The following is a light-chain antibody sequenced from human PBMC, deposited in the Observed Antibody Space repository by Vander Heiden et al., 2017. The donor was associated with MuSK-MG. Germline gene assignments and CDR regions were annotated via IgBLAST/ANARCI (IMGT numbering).Light chain of an antibody. J-gene: IGLJ2*01. CDR1: SSNIGAGYD. CDR3: QSYDSSLSGSV. CDR2: GKS. Sequence: QSVLTQPPSVSGAPGQRVTISCTGSSSNIGAGYDVTCYQPLPGAAPKLLIYGKSKRLSGVPDRFSGSKSGTSASRAITGLQAEDEADYYCQSYDSSLSGSVFGGGTKLTVL. V-gene: IGLV1-40*01.